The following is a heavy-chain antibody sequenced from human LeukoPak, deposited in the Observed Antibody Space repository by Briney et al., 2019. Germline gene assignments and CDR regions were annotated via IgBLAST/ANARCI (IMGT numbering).Heavy chain of an antibody. CDR1: GYSLTSYW. V-gene: IGHV5-51*01. D-gene: IGHD2-2*01. J-gene: IGHJ4*02. CDR2: TYPGDSDT. Sequence: GESLKISCKGSGYSLTSYWIGWVRQMPGKGLEWMGITYPGDSDTRYSPSFQGQVTISADKSISTAYLQWSSLKASDTAMYYCARLESDIVVVPAAPLGPFDYWGQGTLVTVSS. CDR3: ARLESDIVVVPAAPLGPFDY.